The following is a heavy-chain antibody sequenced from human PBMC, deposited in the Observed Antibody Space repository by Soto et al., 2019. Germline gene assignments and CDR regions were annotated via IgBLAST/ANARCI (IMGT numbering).Heavy chain of an antibody. CDR1: GGSFSGYI. CDR3: ARDMRGVIGMDWFDP. Sequence: SETLSLTCDVYGGSFSGYIWTWIRQTPGKGLQWIGQINHSGSANYNPSLTSRVTISVDTSKNQFSLKLSSVTAADTAVYYCARDMRGVIGMDWFDPWGQGTLVTVSS. V-gene: IGHV4-34*01. D-gene: IGHD3-10*01. CDR2: INHSGSA. J-gene: IGHJ5*02.